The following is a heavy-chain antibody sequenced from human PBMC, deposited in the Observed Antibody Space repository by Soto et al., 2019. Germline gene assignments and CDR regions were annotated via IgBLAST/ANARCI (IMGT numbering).Heavy chain of an antibody. Sequence: ASVKVSCKASGYTFTGYYMHWVRQAPGQGLEWMGWINPNSGGTNYAQKFQGWVTMTRDTSISTAYMERSRLRSDDTAVYYCAREPSEYSSNAFDIWGQGTMVTVSS. V-gene: IGHV1-2*04. J-gene: IGHJ3*02. CDR1: GYTFTGYY. CDR3: AREPSEYSSNAFDI. D-gene: IGHD6-6*01. CDR2: INPNSGGT.